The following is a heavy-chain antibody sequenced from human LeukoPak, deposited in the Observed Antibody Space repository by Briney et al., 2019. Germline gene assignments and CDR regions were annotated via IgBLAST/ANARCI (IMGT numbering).Heavy chain of an antibody. D-gene: IGHD3-22*01. V-gene: IGHV3-21*06. J-gene: IGHJ1*01. CDR1: TFIFSGYS. CDR2: ISETSSYT. CDR3: ARDFSYDSSGPHR. Sequence: GGSLRLSCAASTFIFSGYSMNWVRQAPGKGLEWVSYISETSSYTYYADSVKGRFTISRDNAKNSLYLQMNSLRADDTAVYYCARDFSYDSSGPHRWGQGTLVTVSS.